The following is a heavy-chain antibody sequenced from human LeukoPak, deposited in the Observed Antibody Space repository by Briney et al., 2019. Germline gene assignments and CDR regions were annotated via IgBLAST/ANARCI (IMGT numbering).Heavy chain of an antibody. Sequence: GESLKISCKGSGYSFSGNWIGWVRPMPGKGLEWMGIIYPGDSDTRYSPSFQGQVTISVDKSSATAYLQWSSLKASDTAMYYCARHVGGHHQQPDYWGQGTLVTVSA. CDR2: IYPGDSDT. J-gene: IGHJ4*02. CDR3: ARHVGGHHQQPDY. D-gene: IGHD6-13*01. V-gene: IGHV5-51*01. CDR1: GYSFSGNW.